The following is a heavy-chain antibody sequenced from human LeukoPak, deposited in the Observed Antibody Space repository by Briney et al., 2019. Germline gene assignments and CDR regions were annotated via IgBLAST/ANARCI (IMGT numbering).Heavy chain of an antibody. CDR1: GYTFNSAG. CDR2: INAYNDNT. Sequence: ASVKVSCKASGYTFNSAGIIWVRQAPGQGLEWMGWINAYNDNTKYAEKLQGRVTMTTDTSTSTAYMELRSLRSDDTAVYYCARTTNSYYYYYYIDVWGKGTTVSVSS. V-gene: IGHV1-18*01. CDR3: ARTTNSYYYYYYIDV. D-gene: IGHD1-26*01. J-gene: IGHJ6*03.